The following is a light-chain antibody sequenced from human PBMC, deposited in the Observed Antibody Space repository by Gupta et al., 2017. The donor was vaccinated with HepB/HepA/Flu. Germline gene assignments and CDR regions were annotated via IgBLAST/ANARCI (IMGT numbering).Light chain of an antibody. CDR1: PGISNY. Sequence: DIQLTQSPSSLSASVGDRVTITCRASPGISNYLAWYQQKAGKVPKLLIDAASTLQSGVPARFSGSGSGTDCTRTSSSLKPEDGATDYCLKDKRDLLTCGGGTKVEIK. CDR2: AAS. J-gene: IGKJ4*01. CDR3: LKDKRDLLT. V-gene: IGKV1-27*01.